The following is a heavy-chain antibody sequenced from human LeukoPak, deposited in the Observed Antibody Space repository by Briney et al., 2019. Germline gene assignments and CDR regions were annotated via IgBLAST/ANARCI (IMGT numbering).Heavy chain of an antibody. Sequence: ASVKVSCKASGYTFTSYYMHWVRQAPAQGLEWMGIINPSGGSTSYAQKFQGRVTMTRDTSTSTVYMELSSLRSEDTAVYYCARDPLAARYYYYYMDVWGKGTTVTVSS. J-gene: IGHJ6*03. CDR2: INPSGGST. CDR3: ARDPLAARYYYYYMDV. V-gene: IGHV1-46*01. D-gene: IGHD6-6*01. CDR1: GYTFTSYY.